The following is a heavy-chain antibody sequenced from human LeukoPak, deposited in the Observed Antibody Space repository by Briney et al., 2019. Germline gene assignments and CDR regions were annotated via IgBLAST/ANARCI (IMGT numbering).Heavy chain of an antibody. CDR2: ISAYNGNT. CDR1: GYTFTSYG. V-gene: IGHV1-18*01. CDR3: ARVGDSSLGGAFDI. J-gene: IGHJ3*02. Sequence: ASVKVSCKASGYTFTSYGISWVRQAPGQGLEWMGWISAYNGNTNYAQKLQGRVTMTTDTSTSTAYMELRSLRADDTAAYYCARVGDSSLGGAFDIWGQGTMVTVSS. D-gene: IGHD3-22*01.